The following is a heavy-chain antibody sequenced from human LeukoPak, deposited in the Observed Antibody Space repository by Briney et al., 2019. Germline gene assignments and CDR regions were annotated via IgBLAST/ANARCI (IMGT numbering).Heavy chain of an antibody. CDR1: GFTLSSYA. J-gene: IGHJ4*02. CDR3: AKTRPLDSSSWSHGDY. Sequence: QSGGSPRLSCTASGFTLSSYAMSWVRQAPGEGLEWVSAISGSGDSTYYGDSVKGRFTISRDNSKNTLYLQMNSLRAEDTAVYYCAKTRPLDSSSWSHGDYWGQGTLVTVSS. D-gene: IGHD6-13*01. CDR2: ISGSGDST. V-gene: IGHV3-23*01.